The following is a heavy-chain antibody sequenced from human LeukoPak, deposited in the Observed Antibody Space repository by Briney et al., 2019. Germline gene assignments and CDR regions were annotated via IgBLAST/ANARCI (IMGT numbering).Heavy chain of an antibody. CDR3: ARQGLRFSLSGFWFDP. J-gene: IGHJ5*02. CDR2: IYYSGST. Sequence: PSETLSLTCTVSGGSISSYYWSWIRQPPGKGLEWIGYIYYSGSTNYHPSLKSRVTISVDTSKNQFSLKLSSVAAADTAVYYCARQGLRFSLSGFWFDPWGQGTLVTVSS. CDR1: GGSISSYY. D-gene: IGHD3-3*01. V-gene: IGHV4-59*08.